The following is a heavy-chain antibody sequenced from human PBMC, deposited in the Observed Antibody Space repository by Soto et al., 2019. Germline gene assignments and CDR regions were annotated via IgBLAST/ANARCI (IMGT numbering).Heavy chain of an antibody. V-gene: IGHV1-2*02. J-gene: IGHJ6*02. D-gene: IGHD3-3*01. CDR1: VYTFTCYY. Sequence: XSVKVSCKASVYTFTCYYMHWVRQAPGQGLEWMGWINPNSGGTNYAQKFQGRVTMTRDTSISTAYMELSRLRSDDTAVYYCARSLAISYDFWSGYRNYYGMDVWGQGTTVTVSS. CDR3: ARSLAISYDFWSGYRNYYGMDV. CDR2: INPNSGGT.